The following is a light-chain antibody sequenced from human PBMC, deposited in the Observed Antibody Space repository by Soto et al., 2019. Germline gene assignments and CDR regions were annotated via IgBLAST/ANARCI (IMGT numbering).Light chain of an antibody. CDR2: EVN. Sequence: QSVLTQPPSASGSPGQSVTISCTGTSNDVGAYNFISWYQQHPGKAPKLMIYEVNKWPSGVPDRFSGSKSGNTASLTVSGLQAEDEADYYCSSYGGSNNLLFGGGTKLTVL. J-gene: IGLJ2*01. V-gene: IGLV2-8*01. CDR1: SNDVGAYNF. CDR3: SSYGGSNNLL.